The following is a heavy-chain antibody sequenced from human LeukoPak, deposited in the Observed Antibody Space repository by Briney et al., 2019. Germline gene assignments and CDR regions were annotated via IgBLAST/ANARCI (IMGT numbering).Heavy chain of an antibody. Sequence: GGSLRLSCAASGFTFSNYAMTWVRQPPGKGLQWVSAISGDAIYTYYLDSVKGRFTTSRDNSKNTLFLQMNSLRADDTAVYYCAKSYGTSRPFYDYWGQGIVVTVSS. CDR3: AKSYGTSRPFYDY. CDR2: ISGDAIYT. J-gene: IGHJ4*02. V-gene: IGHV3-23*01. D-gene: IGHD4-17*01. CDR1: GFTFSNYA.